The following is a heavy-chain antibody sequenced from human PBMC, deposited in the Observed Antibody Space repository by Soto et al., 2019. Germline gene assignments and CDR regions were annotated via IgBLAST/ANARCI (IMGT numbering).Heavy chain of an antibody. V-gene: IGHV1-3*05. Sequence: QVQLVQSGAEEKKPGASVKVSCKASGYTFTSYAMHWVRQAPGQRLEWMGWINAGNGNTKYSQKFQGRVTITRDTSASTAYMELSSPRSEDTAVYYCARGDDYGDYDLDYWGQGTLVTVSS. D-gene: IGHD4-17*01. J-gene: IGHJ4*02. CDR3: ARGDDYGDYDLDY. CDR2: INAGNGNT. CDR1: GYTFTSYA.